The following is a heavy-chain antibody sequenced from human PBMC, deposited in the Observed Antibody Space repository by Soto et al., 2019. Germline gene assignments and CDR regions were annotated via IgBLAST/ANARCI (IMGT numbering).Heavy chain of an antibody. J-gene: IGHJ4*02. CDR3: AKELFRRGIAARPRGFDY. V-gene: IGHV3-30*18. CDR2: ISYDGSNK. Sequence: PGGSLRLSCAASGFTFSSYGMHWVRQAPGKGLEWVAVISYDGSNKYYADSVKGRFTISRDNSKNTLYLQMNSLRAEDTAVYYCAKELFRRGIAARPRGFDYWGQRTVVTVSS. D-gene: IGHD6-6*01. CDR1: GFTFSSYG.